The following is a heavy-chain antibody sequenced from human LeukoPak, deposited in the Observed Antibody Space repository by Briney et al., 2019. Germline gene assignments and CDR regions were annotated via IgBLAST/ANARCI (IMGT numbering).Heavy chain of an antibody. J-gene: IGHJ4*02. CDR2: IWYDGSNK. CDR1: GFTFSSYG. Sequence: GGSLRLSCAASGFTFSSYGMHWVRQAPGKGLEWVAVIWYDGSNKYYADSVKGRFTISRDNSKNTLYLQMNSLRAEDTAVYYCARDILPLDSSGYYVDYWGQGTLVTVSS. CDR3: ARDILPLDSSGYYVDY. V-gene: IGHV3-33*01. D-gene: IGHD3-22*01.